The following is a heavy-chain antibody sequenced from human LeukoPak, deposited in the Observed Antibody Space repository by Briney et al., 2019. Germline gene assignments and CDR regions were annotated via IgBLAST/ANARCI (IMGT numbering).Heavy chain of an antibody. D-gene: IGHD2-21*01. CDR1: GFNFSDSR. V-gene: IGHV3-7*04. Sequence: GGSLRLSCAPSGFNFSDSRMTWVRQAPGKGLQWVANINRDGTEKHFLDSVEGRFTISRDNAKKSLYLLMNSLRPQDAAVYFCVRGDWYFESWGQGTLVTVSS. J-gene: IGHJ4*02. CDR2: INRDGTEK. CDR3: VRGDWYFES.